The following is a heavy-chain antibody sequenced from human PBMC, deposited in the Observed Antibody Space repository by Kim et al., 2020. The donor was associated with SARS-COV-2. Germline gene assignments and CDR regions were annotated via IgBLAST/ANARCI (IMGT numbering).Heavy chain of an antibody. J-gene: IGHJ6*02. CDR2: ISYDGRNE. D-gene: IGHD3-22*01. V-gene: IGHV3-30-3*01. CDR3: ARGNYFESISLSDYYNGMDV. CDR1: GLTFDESA. Sequence: GGSLRLSCAASGLTFDESAMNWVRQAPGKGLAWVAVISYDGRNEEYADSVKGRFTISRDNSKSTLYLQMNSLRVADTAVYFCARGNYFESISLSDYYNGMDVWGQGTTVTVSS.